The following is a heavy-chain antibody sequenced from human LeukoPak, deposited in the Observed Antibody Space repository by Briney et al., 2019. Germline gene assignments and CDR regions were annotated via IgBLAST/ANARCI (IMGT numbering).Heavy chain of an antibody. D-gene: IGHD3-3*01. CDR2: TYYRSKWYN. J-gene: IGHJ5*02. Sequence: SQTLSLTCAISGDSVSSDSAAWNWIRQSPSRGLEWLGRTYYRSKWYNDYAVSVESRITINPDTSKNQFSLQLNSVTPEDTAVYYCASSLYDFWSGYNNWSDPWGQGTLVTVSS. CDR1: GDSVSSDSAA. CDR3: ASSLYDFWSGYNNWSDP. V-gene: IGHV6-1*01.